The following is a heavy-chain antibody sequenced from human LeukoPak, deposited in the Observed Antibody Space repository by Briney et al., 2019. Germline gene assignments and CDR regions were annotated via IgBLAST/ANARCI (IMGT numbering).Heavy chain of an antibody. CDR3: ARDLCYYDSSGYYAPGYNWFDP. Sequence: SETLSLTCTVSGGSISSSSYYWGWIRQPPGKGLEWIGSIYYSGSTYYNPSLKSRVTISVDTSKNQFSLKLSSVTAADTAVYYCARDLCYYDSSGYYAPGYNWFDPWGQGTLVTVSS. V-gene: IGHV4-39*07. J-gene: IGHJ5*02. CDR2: IYYSGST. CDR1: GGSISSSSYY. D-gene: IGHD3-22*01.